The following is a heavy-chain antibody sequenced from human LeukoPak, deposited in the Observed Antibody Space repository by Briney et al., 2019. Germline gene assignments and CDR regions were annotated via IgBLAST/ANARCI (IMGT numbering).Heavy chain of an antibody. CDR2: IIPIFGTA. D-gene: IGHD6-13*01. V-gene: IGHV1-69*06. Sequence: SVKVSCKASGGTFSSYAISWVRQAPGQGLEWMGGIIPIFGTANYAQKFQGRVTITADKSTSTAYMELSSLRSEDTAVYYCARGRPTTSIAAAGVNWFDPWGQGTLVTVSS. CDR1: GGTFSSYA. CDR3: ARGRPTTSIAAAGVNWFDP. J-gene: IGHJ5*02.